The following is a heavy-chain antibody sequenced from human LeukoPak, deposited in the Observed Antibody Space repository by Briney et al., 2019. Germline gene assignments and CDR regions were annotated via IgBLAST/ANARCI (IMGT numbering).Heavy chain of an antibody. D-gene: IGHD3-9*01. Sequence: GGSLRLSCAASGFTFSNAWMSWVRQAPGKGLECVGRIKTKTDGGTTDYAAPVKGRFTISRDDSKNTLYLQMNSLKTEDTAVYYCVTYAYHDILTAYSLAGVWGQGTLVTVSS. CDR3: VTYAYHDILTAYSLAGV. V-gene: IGHV3-15*01. CDR1: GFTFSNAW. CDR2: IKTKTDGGTT. J-gene: IGHJ4*02.